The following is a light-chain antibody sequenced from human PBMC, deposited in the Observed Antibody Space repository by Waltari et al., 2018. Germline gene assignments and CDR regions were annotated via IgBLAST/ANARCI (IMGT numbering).Light chain of an antibody. CDR3: CSYAGGNSPVV. J-gene: IGLJ2*01. CDR1: SSDVGSYNL. CDR2: GAN. Sequence: QSALTQPASVSGSPGQSITISCTGTSSDVGSYNLVSWYQHHPGKVPKLIIYGANKRPSGVSIRVTGSKSGNTASLTISGLQAEDESDYHCCSYAGGNSPVVFGGGTKLTVL. V-gene: IGLV2-23*01.